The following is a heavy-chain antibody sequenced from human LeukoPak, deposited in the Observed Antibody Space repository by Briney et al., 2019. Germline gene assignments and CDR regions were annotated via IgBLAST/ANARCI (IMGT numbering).Heavy chain of an antibody. Sequence: SETLSLTCTVSGGSISSGSYYWSWIRQPAGKGLEWIGRIYTSGSTNYNPSLKSRVTISVDTSKNQFSLKLSSVTAADTAVYYCARGRITMVRGPLGPWGQGTLVTVSS. V-gene: IGHV4-61*02. D-gene: IGHD3-10*01. CDR1: GGSISSGSYY. CDR2: IYTSGST. J-gene: IGHJ5*02. CDR3: ARGRITMVRGPLGP.